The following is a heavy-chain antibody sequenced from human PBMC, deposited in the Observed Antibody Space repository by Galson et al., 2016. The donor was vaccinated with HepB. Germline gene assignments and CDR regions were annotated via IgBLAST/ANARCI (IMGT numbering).Heavy chain of an antibody. J-gene: IGHJ1*01. CDR2: IHSKSDGETS. V-gene: IGHV3-15*01. Sequence: SLRLSCAGAGFTFSSAWMSWVRQAPGKGLEWVAHIHSKSDGETSDYAAPVKGRFTISRDDSKRLLYLEMTRLNSDDTGVYYCSRGYGATAPGSGLYFQHWGQGTRVTVSS. D-gene: IGHD5-18*01. CDR3: SRGYGATAPGSGLYFQH. CDR1: GFTFSSAW.